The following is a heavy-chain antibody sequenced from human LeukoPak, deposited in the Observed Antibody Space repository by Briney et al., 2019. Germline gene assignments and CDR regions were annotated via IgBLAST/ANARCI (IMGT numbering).Heavy chain of an antibody. D-gene: IGHD2/OR15-2a*01. J-gene: IGHJ5*02. CDR3: AKVGLSIRGWFDP. V-gene: IGHV3-30*04. CDR2: ISYDGSIK. Sequence: GGSLRLSCAAFGFTFNCCALHGVRQARATGLAWVAVISYDGSIKYYADSVKGRFTISRDSSKSTLFLQMNSLRAEDTAVYYCAKVGLSIRGWFDPWGQGTLVTVSS. CDR1: GFTFNCCA.